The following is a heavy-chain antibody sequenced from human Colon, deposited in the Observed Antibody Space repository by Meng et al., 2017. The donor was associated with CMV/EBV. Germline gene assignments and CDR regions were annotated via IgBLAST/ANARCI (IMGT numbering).Heavy chain of an antibody. CDR2: INHSGST. CDR3: ARGFAVRGVIVLMGWFDP. J-gene: IGHJ5*02. V-gene: IGHV4-34*01. D-gene: IGHD3-10*01. CDR1: GSFRGYY. Sequence: GSFRGYYWSWIRQPPGKGLEWIEEINHSGSTNYNPSLKSRVTISVDTSKNQFSLKLSSVTAADTAVYYCARGFAVRGVIVLMGWFDPWGQGTLVTVPQ.